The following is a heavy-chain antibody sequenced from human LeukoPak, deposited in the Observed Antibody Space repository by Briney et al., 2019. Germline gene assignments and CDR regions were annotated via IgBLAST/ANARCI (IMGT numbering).Heavy chain of an antibody. CDR3: ASAVTTKKDY. CDR1: GFTFSSYS. CDR2: ISSSSSYI. J-gene: IGHJ4*02. V-gene: IGHV3-21*01. D-gene: IGHD4-17*01. Sequence: PGGSLRLSCAVSGFTFSSYSMNWVRQAPGKGLEWVSSISSSSSYIYYADSVKGRFTISRDNAKNSLYLQMNSLRAEDTAVYYCASAVTTKKDYWGQGTLVTVSS.